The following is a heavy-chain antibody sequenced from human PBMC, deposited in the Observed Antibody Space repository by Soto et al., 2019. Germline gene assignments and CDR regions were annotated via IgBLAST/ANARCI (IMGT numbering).Heavy chain of an antibody. Sequence: EVQLVESGGGLIQPGGSLRLSCAASGFTVSSNYMSWVRQAPGTGLEWVSVIYSGGSTYYADSVKARFIISRDNSKNTLYRQMNSLRAEDTAVYYCARDRVESGYPEYFQHWGQGTLVTVSS. CDR3: ARDRVESGYPEYFQH. D-gene: IGHD3-22*01. J-gene: IGHJ1*01. CDR1: GFTVSSNY. V-gene: IGHV3-53*01. CDR2: IYSGGST.